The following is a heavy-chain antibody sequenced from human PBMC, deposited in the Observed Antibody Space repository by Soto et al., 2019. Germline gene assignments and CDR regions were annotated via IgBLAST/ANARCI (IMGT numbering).Heavy chain of an antibody. CDR3: ARPFMVPVDYFDY. CDR1: GASINTHY. V-gene: IGHV4-59*11. CDR2: VFYSGST. Sequence: SETLSLTCTVSGASINTHYWSWIRQSPGKGLEWIGQVFYSGSTNYNPSLKSRVTISIDTSTKQFSLKLTYVTAADTAVYYCARPFMVPVDYFDYWGQGTLVTVSS. J-gene: IGHJ4*02. D-gene: IGHD3-10*01.